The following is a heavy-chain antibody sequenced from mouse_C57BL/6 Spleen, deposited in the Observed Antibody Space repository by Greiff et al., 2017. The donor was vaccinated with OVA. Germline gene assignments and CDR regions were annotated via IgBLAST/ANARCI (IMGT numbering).Heavy chain of an antibody. Sequence: EVKLMESGGGLVKPGGSLKLSCAASGFTFSDYGMHWVRQAPEKGLEWVAYISSGSSTIYYADTVKGRFTISRDNAKNTLFLQMTSLRSEDTALYSCAWATFAYWGQGTLVTVSA. CDR2: ISSGSSTI. J-gene: IGHJ3*01. D-gene: IGHD6-1*01. CDR3: AWATFAY. V-gene: IGHV5-17*01. CDR1: GFTFSDYG.